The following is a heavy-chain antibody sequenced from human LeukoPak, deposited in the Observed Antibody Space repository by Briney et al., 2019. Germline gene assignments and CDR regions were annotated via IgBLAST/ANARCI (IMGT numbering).Heavy chain of an antibody. V-gene: IGHV3-23*01. D-gene: IGHD2-15*01. J-gene: IGHJ4*02. CDR1: GFTFSSYS. CDR3: ARSGLIRFDY. CDR2: FSGSGGST. Sequence: GGSLRLPCAASGFTFSSYSMNWVRQAPAQGLEWVSSFSGSGGSTYYADSVKGRVTISRDNSKDTLYLQMNSLRAEDTAVYYCARSGLIRFDYWGQGTLVTVSS.